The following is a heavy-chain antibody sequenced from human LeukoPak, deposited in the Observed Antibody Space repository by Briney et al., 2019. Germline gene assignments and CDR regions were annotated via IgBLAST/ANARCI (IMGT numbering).Heavy chain of an antibody. J-gene: IGHJ4*02. CDR3: ARDRTATGFDH. CDR1: GGSISSGGYY. Sequence: SETLSLTCTVSGGSISSGGYYWSWIRQHPGKGLEWIGYIYYSGSTYYNPSLKSRVTISVDTSKNQFSLKLSSVTAADTAVYYCARDRTATGFDHWGQGTLVTVSS. V-gene: IGHV4-31*03. CDR2: IYYSGST. D-gene: IGHD2-21*02.